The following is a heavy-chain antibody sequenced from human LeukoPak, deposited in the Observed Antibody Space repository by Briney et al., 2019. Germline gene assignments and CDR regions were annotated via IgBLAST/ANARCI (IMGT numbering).Heavy chain of an antibody. D-gene: IGHD2-2*01. CDR3: ARANFLYCSSTSCLFDY. CDR2: INPNDGDT. Sequence: LAASVKVSCKASGYTFTDYYMHWVRQAPGQGFEWMGWINPNDGDTYYAQKIQGRVTMTRDTSISTAHMEVSRLRSDDTAVYYCARANFLYCSSTSCLFDYWGQGTLVTVSS. V-gene: IGHV1-2*02. CDR1: GYTFTDYY. J-gene: IGHJ4*02.